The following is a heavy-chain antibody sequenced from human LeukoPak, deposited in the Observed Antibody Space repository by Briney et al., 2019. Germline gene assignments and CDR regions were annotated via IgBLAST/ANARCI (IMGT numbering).Heavy chain of an antibody. CDR3: ARDEAAAGTTYPDY. V-gene: IGHV3-53*01. Sequence: GGSLRLSCAASGFTVSSNYMSWVRQAPGKGLEWVSVIYSGGSTYYADSVKGRFTISRDNSKNTLYLQRNSLRAEDTAVYYCARDEAAAGTTYPDYWGQGTLVTVSS. CDR2: IYSGGST. J-gene: IGHJ4*02. D-gene: IGHD6-13*01. CDR1: GFTVSSNY.